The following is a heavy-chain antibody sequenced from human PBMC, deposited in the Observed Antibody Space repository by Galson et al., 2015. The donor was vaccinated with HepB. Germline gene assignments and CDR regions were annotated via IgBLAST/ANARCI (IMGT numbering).Heavy chain of an antibody. CDR3: ARDRGGSGSYLSYFYDLDV. J-gene: IGHJ6*02. V-gene: IGHV3-48*04. D-gene: IGHD3-10*01. Sequence: SLRLSCAASGFTFSSYSMNWVRQAPGKGLEWVSHISASGTTIYYAGSLKGRFTISRDNAKNSPYLQMNSLTAEDTAVYYCARDRGGSGSYLSYFYDLDVWGQGTTVTVSS. CDR2: ISASGTTI. CDR1: GFTFSSYS.